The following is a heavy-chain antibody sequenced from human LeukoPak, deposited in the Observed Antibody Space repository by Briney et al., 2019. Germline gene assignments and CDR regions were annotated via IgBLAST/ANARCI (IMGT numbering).Heavy chain of an antibody. J-gene: IGHJ4*02. Sequence: GASVKVSCKASGYTFTGYYMHWVRQAPGQGLEWMGWINPNSGGTNYAQKFQGRVTMTRDTSISTAYMELSRLRSDDTAVYYCARAYRGGDCYLASPEALEDYWGQGTLVTVSS. CDR1: GYTFTGYY. D-gene: IGHD2-21*02. CDR3: ARAYRGGDCYLASPEALEDY. CDR2: INPNSGGT. V-gene: IGHV1-2*02.